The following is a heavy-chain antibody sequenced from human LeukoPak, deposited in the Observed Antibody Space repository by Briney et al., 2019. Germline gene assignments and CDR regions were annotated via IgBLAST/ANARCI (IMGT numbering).Heavy chain of an antibody. D-gene: IGHD2-15*01. J-gene: IGHJ4*02. CDR1: GFTFSSYW. Sequence: GGSLRLSCAVSGFTFSSYWMHWVRQVPGKGLVWVSRINSDGSSTSYADPVKGRFTISRDNAKNTLCLQMNSLRAEDTAVYYCARGCSGGSCYPAYWGQGTLVTVSS. V-gene: IGHV3-74*01. CDR2: INSDGSST. CDR3: ARGCSGGSCYPAY.